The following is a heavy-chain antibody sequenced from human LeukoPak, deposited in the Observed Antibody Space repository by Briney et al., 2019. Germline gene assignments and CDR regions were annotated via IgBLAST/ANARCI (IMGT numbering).Heavy chain of an antibody. Sequence: SETLSLTCTVSGGSISSYYWSWIRQPPGKGLEWIGYIYYSGSTNYNPSLKSRVTISVDTSKNQFSLKLSSVTAADTAVYYCARGQLENSSSWYGEYYYGMDVWGKGTTVTVSS. CDR2: IYYSGST. D-gene: IGHD6-13*01. CDR3: ARGQLENSSSWYGEYYYGMDV. J-gene: IGHJ6*04. V-gene: IGHV4-59*01. CDR1: GGSISSYY.